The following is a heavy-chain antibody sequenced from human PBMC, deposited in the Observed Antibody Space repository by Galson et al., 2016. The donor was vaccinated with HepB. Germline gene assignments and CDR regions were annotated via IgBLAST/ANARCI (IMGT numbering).Heavy chain of an antibody. CDR2: IYHTGTT. CDR1: GGSLSTRNW. CDR3: ASLGYCSGGDCYSVD. Sequence: TLSLTCAVSGGSLSTRNWWSWIRQTPGKGLEWIGEIYHTGTTNYNPSLKSRITMSLDKSKNQFSLKLNSVTAADTAIYYRASLGYCSGGDCYSVDWGQGTMVTVSS. V-gene: IGHV4-4*02. J-gene: IGHJ4*02. D-gene: IGHD2-15*01.